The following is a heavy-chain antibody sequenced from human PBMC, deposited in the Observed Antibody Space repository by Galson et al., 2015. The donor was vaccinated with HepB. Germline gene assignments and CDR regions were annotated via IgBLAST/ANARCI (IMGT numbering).Heavy chain of an antibody. J-gene: IGHJ4*02. CDR2: ISFDGREK. D-gene: IGHD3-22*01. Sequence: SLRLSCAASGFTFSNHDMYWVRRAPGRGLEWVAMISFDGREKNYGDFVKGRFTTSRDNSKNVLYLQMSRLRDDDTALYSCASSYYDVLTGPNKYFDYWGQGTLVTVSS. V-gene: IGHV3-33*05. CDR3: ASSYYDVLTGPNKYFDY. CDR1: GFTFSNHD.